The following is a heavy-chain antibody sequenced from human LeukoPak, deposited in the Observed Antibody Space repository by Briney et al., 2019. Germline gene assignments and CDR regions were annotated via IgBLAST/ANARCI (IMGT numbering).Heavy chain of an antibody. CDR1: GYTFTSYD. J-gene: IGHJ6*03. CDR2: MNPNSGNT. Sequence: ASVKVSCKASGYTFTSYDINWVRQATGQGLEWMGWMNPNSGNTGYAQKFQGRVTMTRNTSISTAYMELSSLGSEDTAVYYCARGSPRQLLTYYYYYYMDVWGKGTTATISS. CDR3: ARGSPRQLLTYYYYYYMDV. D-gene: IGHD2-2*01. V-gene: IGHV1-8*01.